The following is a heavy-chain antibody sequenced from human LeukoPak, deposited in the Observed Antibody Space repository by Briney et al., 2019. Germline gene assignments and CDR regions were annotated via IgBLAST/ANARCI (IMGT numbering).Heavy chain of an antibody. Sequence: SETLSLTCTVSGGSISSSYWSWIRQSPRKGLEWIGYIYYSGSTNYNPSLKSRVTISVDTSKNQFSLKLTSVTAADTAVYYCARGRGSDYWGQGTLVTVSS. CDR2: IYYSGST. D-gene: IGHD3-16*01. CDR3: ARGRGSDY. CDR1: GGSISSSY. J-gene: IGHJ4*02. V-gene: IGHV4-59*01.